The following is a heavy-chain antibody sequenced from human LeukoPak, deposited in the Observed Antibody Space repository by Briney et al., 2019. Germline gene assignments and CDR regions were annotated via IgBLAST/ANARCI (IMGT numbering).Heavy chain of an antibody. J-gene: IGHJ4*02. CDR3: ARQRSSTWSLGH. CDR2: IYYSGST. Sequence: PSETLSLTCTVSGGSISSYYWSWIRQPPGKGLEWIGYIYYSGSTNYNPSLKSRVTISVDTSKNQFSLKLSSVTAADTAVYFCARQRSSTWSLGHWGQGTLVTVSS. D-gene: IGHD6-13*01. V-gene: IGHV4-59*08. CDR1: GGSISSYY.